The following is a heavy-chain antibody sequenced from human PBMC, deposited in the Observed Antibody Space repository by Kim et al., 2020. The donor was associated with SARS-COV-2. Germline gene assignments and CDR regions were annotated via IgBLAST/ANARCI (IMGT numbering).Heavy chain of an antibody. V-gene: IGHV3-48*02. D-gene: IGHD5-12*01. Sequence: GGSLRLSCAASGFSFSLFSMDWVRQAPGKGLEWVAYISSGGDTIHYSDSANGRFTISRDNARNSVSMQMNNLRDKDTAVYYCARGWLQNSFDYWGQGTPV. CDR2: ISSGGDTI. CDR1: GFSFSLFS. J-gene: IGHJ4*02. CDR3: ARGWLQNSFDY.